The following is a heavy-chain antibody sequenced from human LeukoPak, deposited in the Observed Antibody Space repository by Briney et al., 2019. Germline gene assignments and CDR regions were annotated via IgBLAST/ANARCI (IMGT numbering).Heavy chain of an antibody. Sequence: SVKVSCKASGGTFSSYTISWVRQAPGQGLEWMGRIIPILSIANYAQKFQGRVTITADKSTSTAYMELSSLRSEDTAVYYCARPRDGYNPDYFGYWGQGTLVTVSS. D-gene: IGHD5-24*01. CDR1: GGTFSSYT. CDR2: IIPILSIA. CDR3: ARPRDGYNPDYFGY. J-gene: IGHJ4*02. V-gene: IGHV1-69*02.